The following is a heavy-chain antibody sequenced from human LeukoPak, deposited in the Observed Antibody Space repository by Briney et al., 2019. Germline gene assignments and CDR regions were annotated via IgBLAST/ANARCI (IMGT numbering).Heavy chain of an antibody. V-gene: IGHV3-23*01. J-gene: IGHJ6*02. D-gene: IGHD3-9*01. CDR3: AKDRDIILTGHGMDV. Sequence: GGSLRLSCKTSGFTFSRYAMTWVRQAPGKGLEWVSTIGGLGESTNYGDSVKGRFTISRDNSKNTLYLQMNNLRAEDTAVYYCAKDRDIILTGHGMDVWGQGTTVTVSS. CDR2: IGGLGEST. CDR1: GFTFSRYA.